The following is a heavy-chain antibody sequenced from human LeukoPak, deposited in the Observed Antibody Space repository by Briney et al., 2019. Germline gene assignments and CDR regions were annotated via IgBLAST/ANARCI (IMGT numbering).Heavy chain of an antibody. CDR2: INPNSGGT. Sequence: ASVKVSCKASGYTFTCYYMHWVRRAPGQGLEWMGWINPNSGGTNYAQKFQGRVTMTRDTSISTAYMELSRLRSDDTAVYYCARYLGAGTYNWFDPWGQATLVTVSS. D-gene: IGHD1-26*01. J-gene: IGHJ5*02. V-gene: IGHV1-2*02. CDR3: ARYLGAGTYNWFDP. CDR1: GYTFTCYY.